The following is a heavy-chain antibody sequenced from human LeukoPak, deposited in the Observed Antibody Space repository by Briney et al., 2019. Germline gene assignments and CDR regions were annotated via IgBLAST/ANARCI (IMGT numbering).Heavy chain of an antibody. Sequence: GGSLRLSCAASGFTFSSYWMSWVRQAPGKGLEWVSYISSSGSTIYYADSVKGRFTISRDNAKNSLYLQMNSLRAEDTAVYYCARRRDAYNVFDYWGQGTLVTVSP. J-gene: IGHJ4*02. CDR3: ARRRDAYNVFDY. CDR2: ISSSGSTI. V-gene: IGHV3-48*04. D-gene: IGHD5-24*01. CDR1: GFTFSSYW.